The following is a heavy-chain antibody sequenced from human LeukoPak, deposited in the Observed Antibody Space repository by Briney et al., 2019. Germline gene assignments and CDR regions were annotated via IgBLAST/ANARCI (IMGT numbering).Heavy chain of an antibody. J-gene: IGHJ6*02. CDR2: ISSSSSYI. V-gene: IGHV3-21*01. Sequence: GGSLRLSCAASGFTFSSYSMNWVRQAPGKGLEWVSSISSSSSYIYYADSVKGRLTISRDNAKNSLYLQMNSLRAEDTAVYYCARVSAVAGTGSYYYYYGMDVWGQGTTVTVSS. CDR3: ARVSAVAGTGSYYYYYGMDV. D-gene: IGHD6-19*01. CDR1: GFTFSSYS.